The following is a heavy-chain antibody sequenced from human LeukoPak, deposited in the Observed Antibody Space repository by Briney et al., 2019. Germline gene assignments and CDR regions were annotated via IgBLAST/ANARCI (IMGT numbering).Heavy chain of an antibody. Sequence: GASVKVSCKASGYTFTGYYMHWVRQAPGQGLEWMGWINPNSGGTNYAQKFQGRVTMTRDTSISTVYMELSRLRSDDTAVYYCARDRGWYPLENWFDPWGQGTLVTVSS. CDR3: ARDRGWYPLENWFDP. J-gene: IGHJ5*02. CDR2: INPNSGGT. CDR1: GYTFTGYY. D-gene: IGHD6-19*01. V-gene: IGHV1-2*02.